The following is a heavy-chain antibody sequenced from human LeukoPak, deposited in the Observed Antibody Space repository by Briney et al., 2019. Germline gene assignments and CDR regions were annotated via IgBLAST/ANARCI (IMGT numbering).Heavy chain of an antibody. CDR2: IIPVFGTT. D-gene: IGHD3-22*01. CDR3: ARCSPGDSSNFYAVLQY. CDR1: GGIFSSYA. Sequence: ASVKVSCKASGGIFSSYAVSWVRLTPGQGLEWLGGIIPVFGTTTYAQKFQAKVTRTADKSTNTPYLEISSLTSDDTAVYYCARCSPGDSSNFYAVLQYWGQGTQVTVST. J-gene: IGHJ4*02. V-gene: IGHV1-69*06.